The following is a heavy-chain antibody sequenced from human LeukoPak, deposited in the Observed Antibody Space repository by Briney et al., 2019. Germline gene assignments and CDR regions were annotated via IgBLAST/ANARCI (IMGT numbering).Heavy chain of an antibody. V-gene: IGHV3-66*03. CDR1: GFSVSNYY. Sequence: GGSLRLSCAGSGFSVSNYYMSWVRQAPGKGLEWVSLIRDSGETFYADSVKGRFTISRDNSKNTMYLQMNRLRVEDTAVYFCARDRAVTQDWVEFDPWGKGTLVTVSS. J-gene: IGHJ5*02. D-gene: IGHD4-17*01. CDR2: IRDSGET. CDR3: ARDRAVTQDWVEFDP.